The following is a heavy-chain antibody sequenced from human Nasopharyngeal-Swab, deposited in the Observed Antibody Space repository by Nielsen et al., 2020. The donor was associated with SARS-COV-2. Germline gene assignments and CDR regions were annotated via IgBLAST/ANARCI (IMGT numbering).Heavy chain of an antibody. J-gene: IGHJ4*02. CDR1: GFTFSSYS. D-gene: IGHD3-9*01. V-gene: IGHV3-21*01. CDR2: ISSRSSYI. CDR3: AREARSYFDSLFSYFDY. Sequence: GESLKISCAASGFTFSSYSMNWVRQAPGKGLEWVSSISSRSSYIYYADSVKGRFTISRDNAKNSLYLQMNSLRAEDTAVYYCAREARSYFDSLFSYFDYWGQGTLVTVSS.